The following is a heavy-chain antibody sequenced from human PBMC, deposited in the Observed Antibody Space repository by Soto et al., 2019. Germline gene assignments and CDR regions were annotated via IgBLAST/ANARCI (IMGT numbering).Heavy chain of an antibody. V-gene: IGHV3-30*18. CDR3: AKDILIAARDKPRYYYYMDV. Sequence: GGSLRLSCAASGFTFSSYGMHWVRQAPGKGLEWVAVISYDGSNKYYADSVKGRFTISRDNSKNTLYLQMNSLRAEDTAVYYCAKDILIAARDKPRYYYYMDVWGKGTTVTVSS. D-gene: IGHD6-6*01. CDR2: ISYDGSNK. CDR1: GFTFSSYG. J-gene: IGHJ6*03.